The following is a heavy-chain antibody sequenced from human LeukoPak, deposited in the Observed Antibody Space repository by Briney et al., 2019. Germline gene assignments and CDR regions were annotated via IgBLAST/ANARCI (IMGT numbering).Heavy chain of an antibody. V-gene: IGHV3-53*01. D-gene: IGHD2-15*01. CDR2: IYSDGTT. J-gene: IGHJ3*02. Sequence: GGSLRLSCAASGFSVSGNYMSWLRQAPGKGLEWLSVIYSDGTTYYADSVKGRFTISRDNSKNTLFLQMNNLRVDDTAVYYCARGDAYCSGGSCQKDAFDIWGQGTMVTVSS. CDR3: ARGDAYCSGGSCQKDAFDI. CDR1: GFSVSGNY.